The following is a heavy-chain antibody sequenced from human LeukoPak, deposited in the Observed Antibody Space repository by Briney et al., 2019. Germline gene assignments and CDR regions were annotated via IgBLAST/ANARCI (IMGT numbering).Heavy chain of an antibody. CDR3: ARDGSLYYDSSGYYDY. V-gene: IGHV3-48*02. CDR2: ISSSSSTI. D-gene: IGHD3-22*01. CDR1: GFTFSSYS. Sequence: GGSLRLSCAASGFTFSSYSMNWVRQAPGKGLEWVSYISSSSSTIYYADSVKGRFTISRDNAKNSLYLQMNSLRDEDTAVYYCARDGSLYYDSSGYYDYWGQGTLVTVSS. J-gene: IGHJ4*02.